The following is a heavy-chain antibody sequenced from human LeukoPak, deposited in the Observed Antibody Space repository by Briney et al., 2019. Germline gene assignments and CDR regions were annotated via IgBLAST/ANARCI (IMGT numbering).Heavy chain of an antibody. J-gene: IGHJ6*02. CDR2: ISAYNGNT. CDR1: GYTFTSYG. Sequence: ASVKVSCKAAGYTFTSYGISWVRQAPGQGLEWMGWISAYNGNTNYAQKLQGRVTMTTDTSTSTAYMELRSLRSDDTAVYYCAREYSSPYYYYGMDVWGQGTTVTVSS. CDR3: AREYSSPYYYYGMDV. V-gene: IGHV1-18*01. D-gene: IGHD6-13*01.